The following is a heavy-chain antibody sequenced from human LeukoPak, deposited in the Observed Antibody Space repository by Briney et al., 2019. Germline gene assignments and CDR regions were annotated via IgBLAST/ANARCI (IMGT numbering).Heavy chain of an antibody. CDR1: GASISGSGYY. CDR3: ARDGIVGATPWFDP. D-gene: IGHD1-26*01. Sequence: PSETLSLTCAVSGASISGSGYYWGWIRQPPGKGLEWIGNIYSSGSTYYNPSLKSRVTISVDTSKNQFSLKLSSVTAADTAVYYCARDGIVGATPWFDPWGQATLVTVSS. J-gene: IGHJ5*02. CDR2: IYSSGST. V-gene: IGHV4-39*07.